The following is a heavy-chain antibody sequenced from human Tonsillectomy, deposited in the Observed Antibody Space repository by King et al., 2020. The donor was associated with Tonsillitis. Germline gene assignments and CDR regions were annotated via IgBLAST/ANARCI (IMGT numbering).Heavy chain of an antibody. CDR1: GFTFDDYA. V-gene: IGHV3-9*01. Sequence: VQLVESGGGLVQPGRSLRLSCAVSGFTFDDYAMHWVRQAPGKGLEWVSGISWNSGYIGYADSVKGRFTISRDNAKNFLYLQMNSLRAEDTALYYCAKDRSSGTYYSEGYYYYYGMDVWGQGTTVTVSS. D-gene: IGHD1-26*01. J-gene: IGHJ6*02. CDR3: AKDRSSGTYYSEGYYYYYGMDV. CDR2: ISWNSGYI.